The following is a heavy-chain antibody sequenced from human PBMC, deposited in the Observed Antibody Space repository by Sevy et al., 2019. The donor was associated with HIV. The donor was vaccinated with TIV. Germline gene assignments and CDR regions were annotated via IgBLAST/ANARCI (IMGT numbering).Heavy chain of an antibody. J-gene: IGHJ4*02. CDR2: IYYSGST. D-gene: IGHD1-1*01. CDR1: GGSISSYY. CDR3: AGGPTGTTPDY. V-gene: IGHV4-59*01. Sequence: SETLSLTCTVSGGSISSYYWSWIRQPPGKGLEWIGKIYYSGSTNYNPSLKSRVTISVDTSKNQFSLKLSSVTAADTAVYYCAGGPTGTTPDYWGQGTLVTVSS.